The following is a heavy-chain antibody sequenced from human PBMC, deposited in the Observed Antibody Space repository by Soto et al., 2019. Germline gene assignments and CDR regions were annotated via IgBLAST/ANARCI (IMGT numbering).Heavy chain of an antibody. CDR3: ARDHYYDSSGYYTFDY. CDR1: GGSVSSGSYY. D-gene: IGHD3-22*01. V-gene: IGHV4-61*01. Sequence: PSETLSLTCTISGGSVSSGSYYWSWIRQPPRKRLEWIGYIYYNGSTNYNPSLKRRVTISVDTSKNQFSLKLSSVTAADTAVYYCARDHYYDSSGYYTFDYWGQGTLVTVSS. CDR2: IYYNGST. J-gene: IGHJ4*02.